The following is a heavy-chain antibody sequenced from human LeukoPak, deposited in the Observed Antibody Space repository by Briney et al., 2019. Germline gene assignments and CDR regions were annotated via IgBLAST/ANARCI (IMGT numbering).Heavy chain of an antibody. D-gene: IGHD3-22*01. CDR2: IYHSGST. CDR3: ARALHYYDSSGYCHAFDI. J-gene: IGHJ3*02. V-gene: IGHV4-38-2*02. Sequence: SETLSLTCTVSGYSISSGYYWGWIRQPPGKGLEWIGRIYHSGSTYYNPSLKSRVTISVDTSKNQFSLKLSSVTAADTAVYYCARALHYYDSSGYCHAFDIWGQGTMVTVSS. CDR1: GYSISSGYY.